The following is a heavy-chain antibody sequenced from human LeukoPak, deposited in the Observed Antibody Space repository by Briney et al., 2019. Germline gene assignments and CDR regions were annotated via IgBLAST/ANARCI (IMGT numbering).Heavy chain of an antibody. J-gene: IGHJ3*02. CDR3: ARGYYDFWSGYEYAFDI. D-gene: IGHD3-3*01. Sequence: SETLSLTCTVSGGSISSYYWSWIRQPAGKGLEWVGRIYASGNINYNPSLKSRVTMSVDTSKNQFSLKMSSVTAADTAVYYCARGYYDFWSGYEYAFDIWGQGTMVTVSS. CDR2: IYASGNI. CDR1: GGSISSYY. V-gene: IGHV4-4*07.